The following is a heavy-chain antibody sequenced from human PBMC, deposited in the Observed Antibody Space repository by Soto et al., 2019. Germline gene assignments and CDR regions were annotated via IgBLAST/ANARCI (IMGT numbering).Heavy chain of an antibody. D-gene: IGHD6-6*01. V-gene: IGHV5-51*01. Sequence: GESLKISCQASGYTFDTDWIGWVRQMPGKDLEWMGIIYPGDSDTRYSPSFQGQVTISADKSLRTAYLQWTSLKASDTALYYCARTRSFTLGFYYDGMDVWGQGTTVTVS. CDR1: GYTFDTDW. CDR3: ARTRSFTLGFYYDGMDV. CDR2: IYPGDSDT. J-gene: IGHJ6*02.